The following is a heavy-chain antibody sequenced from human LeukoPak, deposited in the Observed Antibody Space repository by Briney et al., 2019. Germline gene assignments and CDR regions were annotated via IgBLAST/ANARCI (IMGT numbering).Heavy chain of an antibody. CDR1: GFTFSSYA. D-gene: IGHD6-13*01. CDR3: AKEPRYSSSWYGDY. Sequence: GGSLRLSCAAPGFTFSSYAMTWVRQAPGKGLDWVSGISAGAGTYYADSVTGRFTVSRDNSKNILYLQMNSLRAEDTAVYYCAKEPRYSSSWYGDYWGQGTLVTVSS. J-gene: IGHJ4*02. CDR2: ISAGAGT. V-gene: IGHV3-23*01.